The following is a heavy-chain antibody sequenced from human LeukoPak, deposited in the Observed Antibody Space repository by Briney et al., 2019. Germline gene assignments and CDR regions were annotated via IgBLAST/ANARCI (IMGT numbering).Heavy chain of an antibody. D-gene: IGHD2-21*02. CDR3: AKVWDGRWVVTALDY. Sequence: PGGSLRLSCAASGFTFSSYGMHWVRQAPGKGLEWVAVISYDGSNKYYADSVKGRFTISRDNSKNTLYLQMNSLRAEDTAVYYCAKVWDGRWVVTALDYWGQGTLVTVSS. V-gene: IGHV3-30*18. CDR2: ISYDGSNK. CDR1: GFTFSSYG. J-gene: IGHJ4*02.